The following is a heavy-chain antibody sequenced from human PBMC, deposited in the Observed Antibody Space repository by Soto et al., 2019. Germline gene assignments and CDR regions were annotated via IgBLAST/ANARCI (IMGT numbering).Heavy chain of an antibody. CDR1: GGSISSGGYY. J-gene: IGHJ6*03. Sequence: QVQLQESGPGLVKPSQTLSLTCTVSGGSISSGGYYWSWIRQHPGKGLEWIGYIYYSGSTYYNPSLKSRVTISVDTSKNQFSLKLSSVTAADTAVYYCARMSYDITYEYYYYYYYMDVWGKGTTVTVSS. CDR3: ARMSYDITYEYYYYYYYMDV. CDR2: IYYSGST. D-gene: IGHD3-9*01. V-gene: IGHV4-31*03.